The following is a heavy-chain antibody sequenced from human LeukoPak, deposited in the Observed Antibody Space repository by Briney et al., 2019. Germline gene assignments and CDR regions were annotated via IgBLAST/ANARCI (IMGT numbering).Heavy chain of an antibody. CDR3: ARSNTYCGGDCYSPHFDY. Sequence: PGGSLRLSCAASGFTVSSNYMSWVRQAPGKGLEWVSVIYSGGSTYYADSVKGRFTISRDNSKNTLYLQMNSLRAEDTAAYYCARSNTYCGGDCYSPHFDYWGQGTLVTVSS. CDR2: IYSGGST. V-gene: IGHV3-66*01. CDR1: GFTVSSNY. D-gene: IGHD2-21*02. J-gene: IGHJ4*02.